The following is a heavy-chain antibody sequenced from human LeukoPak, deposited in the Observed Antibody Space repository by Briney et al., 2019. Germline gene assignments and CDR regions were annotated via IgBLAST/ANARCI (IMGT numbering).Heavy chain of an antibody. J-gene: IGHJ5*02. Sequence: SETLSLTCTLSGGSIINHFCSGIRQTAGKGLERIGRVSTSGSTYYNPSLKSRVTMSADTSKNQFSLKLTSMTAADTAVYYCARGDIVMGGGRNWFDPWGQGTLVTVSS. V-gene: IGHV4-4*07. CDR2: VSTSGST. CDR3: ARGDIVMGGGRNWFDP. CDR1: GGSIINHF. D-gene: IGHD2-21*01.